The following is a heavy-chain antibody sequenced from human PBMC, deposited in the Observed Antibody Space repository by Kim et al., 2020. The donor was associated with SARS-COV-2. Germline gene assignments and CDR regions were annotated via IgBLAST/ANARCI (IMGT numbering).Heavy chain of an antibody. V-gene: IGHV3-9*01. Sequence: DSVKGRFTISRDNAKNSLYLQMNSLRAEDTALYYCAKDTQARGVYYFDYWGQGTLVTVSS. CDR3: AKDTQARGVYYFDY. J-gene: IGHJ4*02. D-gene: IGHD3-10*01.